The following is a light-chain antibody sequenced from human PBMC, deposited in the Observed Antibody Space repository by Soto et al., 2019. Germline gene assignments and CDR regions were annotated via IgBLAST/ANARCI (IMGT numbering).Light chain of an antibody. CDR3: GSYSSTDTPFV. J-gene: IGLJ1*01. Sequence: QSVLTQPRSVSGSPGQSVTISCTGTSSDVGVYNYVSWYQQYPGKAPKIMIYDVSKRPSGVPDRFSGSKSDNTASLTISGLQAEDESDYYCGSYSSTDTPFVFGTGTKVTVL. V-gene: IGLV2-11*01. CDR1: SSDVGVYNY. CDR2: DVS.